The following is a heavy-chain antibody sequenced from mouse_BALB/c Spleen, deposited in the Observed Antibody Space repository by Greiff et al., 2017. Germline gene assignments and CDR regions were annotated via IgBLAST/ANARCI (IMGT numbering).Heavy chain of an antibody. J-gene: IGHJ2*01. Sequence: VQLQQSGAELARPGASVKISCKATGYTFSSYWIEWVKQRPGHGLEWIGEILPGSGSTNYNEKFKGKATFTADTSSNTAYMQLSSLTSEDSAVYYCARGGNYDYDGYWGQGTTLTVSS. D-gene: IGHD2-4*01. CDR2: ILPGSGST. V-gene: IGHV1-9*01. CDR3: ARGGNYDYDGY. CDR1: GYTFSSYW.